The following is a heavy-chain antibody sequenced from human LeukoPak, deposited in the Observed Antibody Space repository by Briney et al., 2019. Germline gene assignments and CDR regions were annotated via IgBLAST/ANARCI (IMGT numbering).Heavy chain of an antibody. V-gene: IGHV3-7*01. Sequence: GGSLRLSCAASGFSFRDFWMSWVRQSPGKGLEWVASMNQGGSLNYYVDSVKGRFTISRDDAKSSLYVRMDSLRDEDTAVYYCARFGYSGWNLEYWGQGTLVTVSS. CDR2: MNQGGSLN. D-gene: IGHD5-12*01. J-gene: IGHJ4*02. CDR3: ARFGYSGWNLEY. CDR1: GFSFRDFW.